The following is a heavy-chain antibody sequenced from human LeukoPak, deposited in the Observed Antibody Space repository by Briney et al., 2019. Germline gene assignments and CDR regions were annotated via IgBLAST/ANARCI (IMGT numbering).Heavy chain of an antibody. CDR3: ARGIAAAGNFDY. V-gene: IGHV3-21*01. J-gene: IGHJ4*02. CDR1: GFTFSSYA. D-gene: IGHD6-13*01. CDR2: ISSSSSYI. Sequence: GGSLRLSCAASGFTFSSYAMSWVRQAPGKGLEWVSSISSSSSYIYYADSVKGRFTISGDNAKNSLYLQMNSLRAEDTAVYYCARGIAAAGNFDYWGQGTLVTVSS.